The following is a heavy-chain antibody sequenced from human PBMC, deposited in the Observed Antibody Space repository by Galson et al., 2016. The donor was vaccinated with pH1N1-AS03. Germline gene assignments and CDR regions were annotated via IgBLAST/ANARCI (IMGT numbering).Heavy chain of an antibody. CDR3: AKGSGYCSDATCYRFDR. J-gene: IGHJ4*02. CDR2: IIGSGENT. V-gene: IGHV3-23*01. D-gene: IGHD2-15*01. CDR1: EFSFSRFA. Sequence: SLRLSCAASEFSFSRFAMAWVRQAPGKGLEWVSSIIGSGENTWYAESAKGRFTISRDNSKNTLYLQLNSLRAEDTALHYCAKGSGYCSDATCYRFDRWGQGTLVTVSS.